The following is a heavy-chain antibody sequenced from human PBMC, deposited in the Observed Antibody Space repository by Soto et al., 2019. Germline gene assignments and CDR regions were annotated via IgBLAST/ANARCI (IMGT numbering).Heavy chain of an antibody. CDR3: ARGRTVRNYADDSSDYFYFFDY. J-gene: IGHJ4*02. Sequence: SETLSLTCTVSGDSINTFYWGWMRQSPGKELEWIGYVYYTGSTNYNPSLKSRVTISVDRSKNQFSLKLTSANAADTAVYYCARGRTVRNYADDSSDYFYFFDYWGQGTQVTVS. CDR1: GDSINTFY. D-gene: IGHD3-22*01. V-gene: IGHV4-59*01. CDR2: VYYTGST.